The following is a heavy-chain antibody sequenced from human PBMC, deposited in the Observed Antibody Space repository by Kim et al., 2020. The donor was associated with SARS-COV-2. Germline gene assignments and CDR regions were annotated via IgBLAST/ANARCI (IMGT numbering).Heavy chain of an antibody. J-gene: IGHJ4*02. Sequence: SETLSLTCTVSGGSISSGDYYWSWIRQPPGKGLEWIGYIYYSGSTYYNPSLKSRVTLSVDTSKNQFSLKLSSVTAADTAVYYCASREGGRLYDHLFAYWGQGTLVAVSS. CDR1: GGSISSGDYY. CDR2: IYYSGST. CDR3: ASREGGRLYDHLFAY. V-gene: IGHV4-30-4*01. D-gene: IGHD3-16*01.